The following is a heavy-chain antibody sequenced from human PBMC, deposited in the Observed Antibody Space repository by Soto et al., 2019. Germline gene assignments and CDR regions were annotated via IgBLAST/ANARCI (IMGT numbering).Heavy chain of an antibody. CDR1: GYSFTGYY. V-gene: IGHV1-2*02. D-gene: IGHD2-8*01. CDR3: ARTPPVSTRVYFDT. Sequence: QVQLEQSGAEVRKPGASLTVACRASGYSFTGYYMSWVRQAPGQGLEWMGWINCYSGDANYAQQFQVRVTMPRDTSNSTVYMVLSSLTSDDTATYYCARTPPVSTRVYFDTWGQGTPVAVSS. CDR2: INCYSGDA. J-gene: IGHJ4*02.